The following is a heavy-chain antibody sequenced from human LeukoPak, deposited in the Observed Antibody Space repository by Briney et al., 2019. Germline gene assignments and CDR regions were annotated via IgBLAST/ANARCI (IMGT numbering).Heavy chain of an antibody. J-gene: IGHJ6*03. D-gene: IGHD2-2*01. CDR3: ARVFYAKDIVVVPAYYYYYLDV. CDR2: INPNSGGT. V-gene: IGHV1-2*02. Sequence: ASVKVSCKVSGYTFTGYYMHWVRQAPGQGLEWMGWINPNSGGTNYAQKFQGRVTMTRDTSISTAYMEVSRLRSDDTAVYYCARVFYAKDIVVVPAYYYYYLDVWGKGTTVTVSS. CDR1: GYTFTGYY.